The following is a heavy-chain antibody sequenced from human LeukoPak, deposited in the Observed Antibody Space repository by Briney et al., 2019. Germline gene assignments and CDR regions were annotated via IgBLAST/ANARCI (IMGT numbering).Heavy chain of an antibody. V-gene: IGHV4-61*08. CDR1: GGSISSGGYY. J-gene: IGHJ6*02. Sequence: SETLSLTCAVSGGSISSGGYYWSWIRQPPGKGLEWIGYIYYSGSTNYNPSLKSRVTISVDTSKNQFSLKLSSVTAADTAVYYCARVEGYSYGYAYYYGMDVWGQGTTVTVSS. CDR3: ARVEGYSYGYAYYYGMDV. CDR2: IYYSGST. D-gene: IGHD5-18*01.